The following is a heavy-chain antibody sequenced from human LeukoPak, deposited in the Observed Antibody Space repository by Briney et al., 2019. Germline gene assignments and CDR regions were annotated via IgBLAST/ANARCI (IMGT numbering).Heavy chain of an antibody. CDR2: IYYSGST. V-gene: IGHV4-59*01. D-gene: IGHD3-22*01. CDR1: GGSISSYY. CDR3: ARGDYYDSSGYYWDY. J-gene: IGHJ4*02. Sequence: PSETLSLTCTVSGGSISSYYWSWIRQPPGKGLEWIGYIYYSGSTNYNPSLKGRVTISVDTSKNQFSLKLSSVTAADTAVYYCARGDYYDSSGYYWDYWGQGTLVTVSS.